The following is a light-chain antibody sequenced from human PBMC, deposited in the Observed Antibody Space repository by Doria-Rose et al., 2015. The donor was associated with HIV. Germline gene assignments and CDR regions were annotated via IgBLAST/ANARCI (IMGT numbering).Light chain of an antibody. V-gene: IGKV3-20*01. CDR2: DGS. J-gene: IGKJ1*01. CDR3: HQYGTSWT. CDR1: QSFSSTY. Sequence: EIVLTQSPGTLSLSPGERATLSCRASQSFSSTYLACYQQKPGQAPSLLIYDGSTRATGIPDRFSASGSGTDFTLTINRREPEDFALYYCHQYGTSWTFGQGTKVEI.